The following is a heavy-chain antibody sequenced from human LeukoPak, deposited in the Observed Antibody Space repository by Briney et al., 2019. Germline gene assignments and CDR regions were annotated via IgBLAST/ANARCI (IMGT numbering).Heavy chain of an antibody. D-gene: IGHD2-21*02. J-gene: IGHJ4*02. CDR2: IYYTGST. V-gene: IGHV4-39*01. Sequence: SETLSLTCTVSGDSISSSFYYWGWVRQPPGKGPEWIGSIYYTGSTNYNPSLKSRVTISLDTSKNQFSLKLSSVTAADTAVYYCARQGDPADYWGQGTLVTVSS. CDR1: GDSISSSFYY. CDR3: ARQGDPADY.